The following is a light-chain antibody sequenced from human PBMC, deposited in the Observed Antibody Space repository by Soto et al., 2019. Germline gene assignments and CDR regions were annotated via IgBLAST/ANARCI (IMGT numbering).Light chain of an antibody. CDR1: SSDIGAYNY. CDR2: EVS. CDR3: FSFTTDWTHV. Sequence: QSVLTQPASVSGSPGQSITISCTGSSSDIGAYNYVSWFQQYPGKAPKLIISEVSNRPSGVSNRFSGSKSGTAASLTISGLQTEDEPDYFCFSFTTDWTHVFGTGTKVTVL. V-gene: IGLV2-14*01. J-gene: IGLJ1*01.